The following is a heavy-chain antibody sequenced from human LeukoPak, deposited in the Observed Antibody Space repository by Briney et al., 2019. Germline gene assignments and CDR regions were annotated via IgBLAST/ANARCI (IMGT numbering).Heavy chain of an antibody. CDR3: ARWTREYYDSSGFYY. J-gene: IGHJ4*02. V-gene: IGHV3-7*01. CDR2: IKQDGTEK. D-gene: IGHD3-22*01. CDR1: GFTFSNYW. Sequence: QSGGSLRLSCAASGFTFSNYWMSWVRQAPGKGLEWVANIKQDGTEKYYVDSVKGRFTISRDNAKNSLYLQMNSLRAEDTAVYYCARWTREYYDSSGFYYWGQGTLVTVSS.